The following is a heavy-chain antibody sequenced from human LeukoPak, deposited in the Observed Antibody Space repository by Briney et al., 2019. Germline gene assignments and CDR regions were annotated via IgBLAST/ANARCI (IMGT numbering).Heavy chain of an antibody. CDR3: ARDRVDWLHYGMDV. Sequence: GGSLRLSCAASGFTFSSYAMHWVRQAPGKGLEWVAVISYDGSNKYYADSVKGRFTISRDNSKNTLYLQMNSLRAEDTAVYYCARDRVDWLHYGMDVWGQGTTVTVSS. D-gene: IGHD3-9*01. CDR2: ISYDGSNK. CDR1: GFTFSSYA. V-gene: IGHV3-30-3*01. J-gene: IGHJ6*02.